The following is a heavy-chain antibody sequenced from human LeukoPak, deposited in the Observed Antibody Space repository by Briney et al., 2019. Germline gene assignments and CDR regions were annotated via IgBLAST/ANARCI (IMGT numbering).Heavy chain of an antibody. Sequence: GASVKVSCKASGGTFSSYAISWVRQAPGQGLEWMGRIIPIFGIANYAQKFQGRVTITADKSTSTAYMELSSLRSEDTAVYYCARGQEITMMTNWFDHWGQGTLVTVSS. CDR2: IIPIFGIA. CDR3: ARGQEITMMTNWFDH. V-gene: IGHV1-69*04. CDR1: GGTFSSYA. J-gene: IGHJ5*02. D-gene: IGHD3-22*01.